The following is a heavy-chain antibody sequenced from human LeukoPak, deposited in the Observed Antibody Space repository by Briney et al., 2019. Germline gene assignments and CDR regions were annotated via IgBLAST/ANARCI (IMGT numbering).Heavy chain of an antibody. V-gene: IGHV4-4*07. Sequence: PSETLSLTCTVSGGSISSYYWSWIRQPAGKGLEWIGRIYTSGSTNYNPSLKSRVTMSVDTSKNQFSLKLSSVTAADTAVYYCARVGIVVVPAAMDYYYYYMDVWGKGTTVTVSS. D-gene: IGHD2-2*01. CDR2: IYTSGST. CDR3: ARVGIVVVPAAMDYYYYYMDV. J-gene: IGHJ6*03. CDR1: GGSISSYY.